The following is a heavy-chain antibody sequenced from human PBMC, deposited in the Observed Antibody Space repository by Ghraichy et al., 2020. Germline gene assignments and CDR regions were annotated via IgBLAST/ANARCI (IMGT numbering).Heavy chain of an antibody. D-gene: IGHD1-1*01. J-gene: IGHJ5*02. CDR3: AREQLAPDH. Sequence: SCAASGFTFSSYTMNWVRQAPGKGLEWVASISSTGTLIYYTDSVKGRFTISRDNAQNSVHLQLNSLRAEDTAVYYCAREQLAPDHWGQGILVTVSS. CDR1: GFTFSSYT. CDR2: ISSTGTLI. V-gene: IGHV3-21*01.